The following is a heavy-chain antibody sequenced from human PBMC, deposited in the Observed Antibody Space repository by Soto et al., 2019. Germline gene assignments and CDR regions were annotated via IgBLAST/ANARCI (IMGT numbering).Heavy chain of an antibody. CDR2: ISGSSNTI. Sequence: ESLKISCAASGFSFSASPMNWVRQAPGKGLEWLSYISGSSNTIHYADSVKGRFTISRDDSKKTLYLQMNSLRSEDTAVYYCAKTRGYSYDYGMGVWGQGTTVTVSS. J-gene: IGHJ6*02. D-gene: IGHD5-18*01. V-gene: IGHV3-48*01. CDR1: GFSFSASP. CDR3: AKTRGYSYDYGMGV.